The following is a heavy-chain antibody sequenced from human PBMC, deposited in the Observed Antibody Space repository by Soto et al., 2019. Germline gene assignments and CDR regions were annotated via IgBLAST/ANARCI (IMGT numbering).Heavy chain of an antibody. J-gene: IGHJ4*02. V-gene: IGHV1-18*01. CDR3: ARDRRFSYYDILTGYYDY. CDR1: GYTFTSYG. Sequence: QVQLVQSGAEVKKPGASVKVSCKASGYTFTSYGISWVRQAPGQGLEWMGWISAYNGNTNYAQKLQGRVTMTTGTSTSTAYMELRSLRSDDTAVYYCARDRRFSYYDILTGYYDYWGQGTLVTVSS. D-gene: IGHD3-9*01. CDR2: ISAYNGNT.